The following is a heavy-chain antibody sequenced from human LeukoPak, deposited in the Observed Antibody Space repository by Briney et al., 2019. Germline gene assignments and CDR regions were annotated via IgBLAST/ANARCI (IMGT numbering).Heavy chain of an antibody. Sequence: GGSLRLSCAASGFTFSDYWMHWVRQAPGKGLVWVSHIKTDGSITDYADSVKGRFTISRDNARNTLYLQTDSLRVEDTAVYYCARNPDGDYDYWGQGALVTVSS. V-gene: IGHV3-74*01. CDR2: IKTDGSIT. CDR3: ARNPDGDYDY. CDR1: GFTFSDYW. J-gene: IGHJ4*02. D-gene: IGHD2-8*01.